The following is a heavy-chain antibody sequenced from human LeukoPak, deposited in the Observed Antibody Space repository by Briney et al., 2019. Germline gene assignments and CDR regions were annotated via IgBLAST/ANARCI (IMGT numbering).Heavy chain of an antibody. Sequence: PSETLSLTCTVSGGSISSSIYYWGWIRQPPGKGLEWIGSIYYSGSTYYNPSLKSRVTISVDTSKNQFSLKLSSVTAADTAVYYCARQGQWLSTFDYWGQGNLVTVSS. CDR1: GGSISSSIYY. J-gene: IGHJ4*02. D-gene: IGHD6-19*01. CDR3: ARQGQWLSTFDY. V-gene: IGHV4-39*01. CDR2: IYYSGST.